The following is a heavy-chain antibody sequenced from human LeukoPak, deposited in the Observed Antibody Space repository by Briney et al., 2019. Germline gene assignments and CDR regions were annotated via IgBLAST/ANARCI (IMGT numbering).Heavy chain of an antibody. CDR3: ARGSGYRYYDSSGYLGY. CDR2: IIPIFGTA. J-gene: IGHJ4*02. Sequence: ASVKVSCKASGGTFSSYAISWVRQAPGQGLEWMGGIIPIFGTANYAQKLQGRATMTTDTSTSTAYMELRSLRSDDTAVYYCARGSGYRYYDSSGYLGYWGQGTLVTVSS. V-gene: IGHV1-69*05. CDR1: GGTFSSYA. D-gene: IGHD3-22*01.